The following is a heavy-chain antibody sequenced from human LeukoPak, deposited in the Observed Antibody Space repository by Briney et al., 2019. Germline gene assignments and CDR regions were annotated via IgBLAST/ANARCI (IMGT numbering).Heavy chain of an antibody. CDR2: ISSSSSYI. CDR3: AREKLSSSSDVHYYGMDV. V-gene: IGHV3-21*01. D-gene: IGHD6-13*01. Sequence: GGSLRLSCAASGFTFSSYSMNWVRQAPGKGLEWVSSISSSSSYIYYADSVKGRFTISRDNAKNSLYLQMNSLRAEDTAVYYCAREKLSSSSDVHYYGMDVWGQGTTVTVSS. J-gene: IGHJ6*02. CDR1: GFTFSSYS.